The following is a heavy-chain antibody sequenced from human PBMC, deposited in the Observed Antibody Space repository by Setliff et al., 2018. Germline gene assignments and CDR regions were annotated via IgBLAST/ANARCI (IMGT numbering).Heavy chain of an antibody. CDR2: IIPILGIA. J-gene: IGHJ4*02. CDR1: GGTFSSYA. V-gene: IGHV1-69*10. CDR3: ARETGNYDY. Sequence: SVKVSCKASGGTFSSYAISWVRQAPGQGLEWMGGIIPILGIANYAQKFQGRVTMTRDTSIGTAYMELSRLRSDDTAVYYCARETGNYDYWGQGTLVTVSS. D-gene: IGHD1-7*01.